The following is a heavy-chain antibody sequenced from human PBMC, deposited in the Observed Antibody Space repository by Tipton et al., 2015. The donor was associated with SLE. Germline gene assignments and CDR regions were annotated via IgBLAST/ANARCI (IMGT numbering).Heavy chain of an antibody. J-gene: IGHJ4*02. V-gene: IGHV1-69*01. CDR3: VRGTTYHYFDH. D-gene: IGHD1-1*01. Sequence: QSGAEVKKPGSSVKVSCKASGSPFRSYAINWVRQAPGQGLEWMGGISGVFGVASYAQKFQGRVTITADESATTAFMELNSLTAEDTAVYYCVRGTTYHYFDHWGQGILVSVSS. CDR2: ISGVFGVA. CDR1: GSPFRSYA.